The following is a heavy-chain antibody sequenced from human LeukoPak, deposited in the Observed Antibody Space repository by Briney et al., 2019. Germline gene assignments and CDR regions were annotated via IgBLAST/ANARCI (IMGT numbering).Heavy chain of an antibody. CDR3: ARASSYSSNWFDP. J-gene: IGHJ5*02. CDR1: GYTFTDYY. D-gene: IGHD6-13*01. Sequence: ASVKVSCTASGYTFTDYYLHWVRQAPGQGLEWMGYINPNTDYTNYAQKLQGRVTMTTDTSTSTAYMELRSLRSDDTAVYYCARASSYSSNWFDPWGQGTLVTVSS. CDR2: INPNTDYT. V-gene: IGHV1-18*04.